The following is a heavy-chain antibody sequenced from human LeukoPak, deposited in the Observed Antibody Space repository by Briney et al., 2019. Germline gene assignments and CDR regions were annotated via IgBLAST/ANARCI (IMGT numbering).Heavy chain of an antibody. CDR3: HLSDNNRSKNRWLRRVGSDLDY. V-gene: IGHV1-2*02. D-gene: IGHD1-14*01. CDR1: GYTFTGYY. CDR2: INPNSGGT. Sequence: ASVKVSCKASGYTFTGYYMHWVRQAPGQGLEWMGWINPNSGGTNYSQKFQGRVTMTRDTSNRTAYMELRRLRYDDTAVYYCHLSDNNRSKNRWLRRVGSDLDYWGQGTLVTVSS. J-gene: IGHJ4*02.